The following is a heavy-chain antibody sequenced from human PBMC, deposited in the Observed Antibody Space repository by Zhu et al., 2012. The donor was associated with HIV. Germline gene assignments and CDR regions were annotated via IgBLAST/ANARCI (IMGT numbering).Heavy chain of an antibody. V-gene: IGHV3-43D*04. J-gene: IGHJ6*02. D-gene: IGHD3-10*01. CDR1: GFTFDDYA. CDR3: XKDMGRSGSYYSYYYGMDV. CDR2: ISWDGGST. Sequence: EVQLVESGGVVVQPGGSLRLSCAASGFTFDDYAMHWVRQAPGKGLEWVSLISWDGGSTYYADSVKGRFTISRDNSKNSLYLQMNSLRAEDTAFDYCXKDMGRSGSYYSYYYGMDVWAKGPRSPSP.